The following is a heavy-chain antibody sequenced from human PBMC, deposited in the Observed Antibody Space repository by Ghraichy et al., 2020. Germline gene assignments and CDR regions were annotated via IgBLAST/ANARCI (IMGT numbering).Heavy chain of an antibody. Sequence: GGSLRLSCAASGFTFSSYWMSWVRQAQGKGLEWGANIKQDGSEKYYVDSVKGRFTISRDNAKNSLYLQMNSLRAEDTAVYYCARATKQLSAFYFDYWGQGTLVTVSS. J-gene: IGHJ4*02. D-gene: IGHD5-18*01. V-gene: IGHV3-7*01. CDR2: IKQDGSEK. CDR3: ARATKQLSAFYFDY. CDR1: GFTFSSYW.